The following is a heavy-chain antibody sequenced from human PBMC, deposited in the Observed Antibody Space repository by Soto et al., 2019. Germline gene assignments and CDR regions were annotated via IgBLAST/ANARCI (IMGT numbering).Heavy chain of an antibody. Sequence: ASVKVSCKASGGTFSSYAISWVRQAPGQGLEWMGGIIPIFGTANYAQKFQGRVTITADESTSTAYMELSSLRSEDTAVYYCARDRWDYYDSSGYYAPSDYYYGRDVWGQGTTVTDSS. J-gene: IGHJ6*02. CDR3: ARDRWDYYDSSGYYAPSDYYYGRDV. D-gene: IGHD3-22*01. CDR2: IIPIFGTA. CDR1: GGTFSSYA. V-gene: IGHV1-69*13.